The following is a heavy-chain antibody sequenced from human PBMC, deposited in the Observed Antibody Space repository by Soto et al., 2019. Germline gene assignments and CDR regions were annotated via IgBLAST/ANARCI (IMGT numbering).Heavy chain of an antibody. CDR2: IKQDGSEK. V-gene: IGHV3-7*01. CDR1: GFTFSSYW. Sequence: GGSLRLSCAASGFTFSSYWMSWVRQAPGKGLEWVANIKQDGSEKYYVDSVKGRFAISRDNAKNSLYLQMNSLRAEDTAVYYCARACSSTSCYKGYMDVWGKGTTVTSP. CDR3: ARACSSTSCYKGYMDV. J-gene: IGHJ6*03. D-gene: IGHD2-2*02.